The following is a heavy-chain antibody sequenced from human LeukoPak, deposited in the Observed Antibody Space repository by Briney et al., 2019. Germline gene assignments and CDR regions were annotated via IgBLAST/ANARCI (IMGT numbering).Heavy chain of an antibody. Sequence: SETLSLTCTVSGGSISGYSWSWIRQPPGKGLEWIGYIYHSGSTYYNPPLKSRVTISVDRSKNQFSLKLSSVTAADTAVYYCARAPYSSSSFDYWGQGTLVTVSS. CDR1: GGSISGYS. CDR3: ARAPYSSSSFDY. J-gene: IGHJ4*02. CDR2: IYHSGST. V-gene: IGHV4-30-2*01. D-gene: IGHD6-13*01.